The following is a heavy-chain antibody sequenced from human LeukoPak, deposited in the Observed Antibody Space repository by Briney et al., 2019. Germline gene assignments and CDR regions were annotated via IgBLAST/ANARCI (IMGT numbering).Heavy chain of an antibody. J-gene: IGHJ2*01. Sequence: GSLRLSCAASGFTFSDYYMSWIRQAPGKGLEWVSYITSSGSTIYYADSVKGRFTISRDNAKNSLYLQMNSLRAEDTAVYYCARDLVSAHWYFDLWGRGTLVTVSS. CDR3: ARDLVSAHWYFDL. V-gene: IGHV3-11*04. CDR1: GFTFSDYY. CDR2: ITSSGSTI. D-gene: IGHD3-9*01.